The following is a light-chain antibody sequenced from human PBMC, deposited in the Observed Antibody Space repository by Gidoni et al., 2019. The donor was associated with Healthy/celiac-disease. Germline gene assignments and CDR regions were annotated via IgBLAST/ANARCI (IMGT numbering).Light chain of an antibody. J-gene: IGKJ1*01. CDR3: RQALQTPQT. CDR2: LGA. CDR1: QSLLHSNGYNY. Sequence: DIVMTQSPLSLPVTPGEPASISCRSSQSLLHSNGYNYLDWYLQKPGQSPQLLIYLGANRASGVPDRFSGSGSGTDFTLKISRVEAEDVGVYYCRQALQTPQTFXQXTKVEIK. V-gene: IGKV2-28*01.